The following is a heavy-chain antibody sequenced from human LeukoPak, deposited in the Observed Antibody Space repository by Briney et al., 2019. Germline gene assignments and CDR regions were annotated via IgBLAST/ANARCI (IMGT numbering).Heavy chain of an antibody. CDR3: AKTPIQLWDWAFFDY. D-gene: IGHD5-18*01. Sequence: GGSLRLSCAASGFTFSNYAMSWVRQAPGKGLEWVSAISGSGGSTYYADSVKGRFTISRDNSKNTLYLQMNSLRAEDTAVYYCAKTPIQLWDWAFFDYWGQGTLVTVSS. CDR1: GFTFSNYA. J-gene: IGHJ4*02. V-gene: IGHV3-23*01. CDR2: ISGSGGST.